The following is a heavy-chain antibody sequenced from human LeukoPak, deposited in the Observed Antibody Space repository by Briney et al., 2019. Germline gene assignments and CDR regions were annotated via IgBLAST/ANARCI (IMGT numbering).Heavy chain of an antibody. CDR1: GGSFSGYY. CDR2: IYTSGST. V-gene: IGHV4-59*10. J-gene: IGHJ4*02. Sequence: SETLSLTCAVYGGSFSGYYWSWIRQPAGKGLEWIGRIYTSGSTNYNPSLKSRVTISVDTSKNQFSLKLSSVTAADTAVYYCARGPSSGWYPFDYWGQGTLVTVSS. CDR3: ARGPSSGWYPFDY. D-gene: IGHD6-19*01.